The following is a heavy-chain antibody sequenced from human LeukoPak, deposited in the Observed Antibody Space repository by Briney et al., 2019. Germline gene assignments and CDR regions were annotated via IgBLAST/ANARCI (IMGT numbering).Heavy chain of an antibody. D-gene: IGHD2-15*01. Sequence: PGGSLRLSCAASGFTFSSYGMHWVRQAPGKGLERVAVISYDGSNKYYADSVKGRFTISRDNSKNTLYLQMNSLRAEDTAVYYCARDLQLVVVAASDIWGQGTMVTVSS. V-gene: IGHV3-30*03. CDR3: ARDLQLVVVAASDI. CDR1: GFTFSSYG. CDR2: ISYDGSNK. J-gene: IGHJ3*02.